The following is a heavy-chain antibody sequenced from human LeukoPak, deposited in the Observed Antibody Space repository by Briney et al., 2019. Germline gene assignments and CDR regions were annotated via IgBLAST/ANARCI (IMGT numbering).Heavy chain of an antibody. CDR2: ITGGHYPT. J-gene: IGHJ4*02. CDR3: ARDPSNPTAFDY. D-gene: IGHD6-6*01. V-gene: IGHV3-23*01. CDR1: GFSFSSFA. Sequence: GGSLRLSCAASGFSFSSFAMTWVRQAPGKGLEWVSSITGGHYPTYNTDSVKGRFTISRDNSKNTLYLQMNSLRGEDTAVYYCARDPSNPTAFDYWGQGTLVTVSS.